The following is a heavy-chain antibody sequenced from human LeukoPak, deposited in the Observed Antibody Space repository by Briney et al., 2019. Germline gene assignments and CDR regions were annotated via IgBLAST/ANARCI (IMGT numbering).Heavy chain of an antibody. CDR1: GFTFSSYS. D-gene: IGHD3-22*01. V-gene: IGHV3-21*01. CDR3: ARASSGYSFLNAFDI. J-gene: IGHJ3*02. CDR2: ISSSSSYI. Sequence: GGSLRLSCAASGFTFSSYSMNWVRQAPGKGLEWVSSISSSSSYIYYADSVEGRFTIARDNAKNSLYLQMNSLRAEDTAVYYCARASSGYSFLNAFDIWGQGTMVTVSS.